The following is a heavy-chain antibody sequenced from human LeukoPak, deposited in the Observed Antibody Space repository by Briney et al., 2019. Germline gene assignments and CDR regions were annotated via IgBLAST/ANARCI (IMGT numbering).Heavy chain of an antibody. V-gene: IGHV3-30-3*01. J-gene: IGHJ4*02. CDR1: GFTFTNYV. D-gene: IGHD2-8*01. Sequence: GGSLRLSCVVSGFTFTNYVVHWVRQAPGKGLEWVTLVSSDGGIKYYADSVKGRFSVSRDISKNTLYLQMNSLRAEDTAVYYCAKDLVWWGQGTLVTVSS. CDR2: VSSDGGIK. CDR3: AKDLVW.